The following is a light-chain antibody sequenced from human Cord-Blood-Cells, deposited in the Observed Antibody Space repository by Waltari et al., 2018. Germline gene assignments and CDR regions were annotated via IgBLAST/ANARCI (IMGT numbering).Light chain of an antibody. V-gene: IGLV2-14*01. J-gene: IGLJ1*01. CDR1: SSDVGGYNY. CDR3: SSYTSSSNYV. Sequence: QSALTQPASVSGSPGQSITISCTGTSSDVGGYNYAYWYQQHPVKAPKLRIYDVSNRPSGVSNRFSGSKSGNTASLTISGLQAEDEADYYCSSYTSSSNYVFGTGTKVTVL. CDR2: DVS.